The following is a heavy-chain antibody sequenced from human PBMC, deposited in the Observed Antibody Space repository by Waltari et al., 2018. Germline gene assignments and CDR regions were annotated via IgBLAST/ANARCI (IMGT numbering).Heavy chain of an antibody. CDR1: GFTFSSYS. D-gene: IGHD2-15*01. CDR3: ARDGGCSGGSCYYYFDY. CDR2: ISSSSSYI. J-gene: IGHJ4*02. V-gene: IGHV3-21*01. Sequence: EVQLVESGGGLVKPGGSLRLSCAASGFTFSSYSMNWVRQAPGKGLELVSSISSSSSYIYYADSVKGRFTISRDNAKNSLYLQMNSLRAEDTAVYYCARDGGCSGGSCYYYFDYWGQGTLVTVSS.